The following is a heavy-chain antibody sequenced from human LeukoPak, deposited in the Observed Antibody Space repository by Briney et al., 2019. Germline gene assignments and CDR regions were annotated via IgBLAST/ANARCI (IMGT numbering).Heavy chain of an antibody. Sequence: SETLSLTCTVSGGPISSYYWSWIRQPPGKGLEWIGYIYYSGSTNYNPSLKSRVTISVDTSRNQFSLKLSSVTAADTAVYYCARGRGFWSGYLFDYWGQGTLVTVSS. V-gene: IGHV4-59*12. CDR1: GGPISSYY. CDR3: ARGRGFWSGYLFDY. CDR2: IYYSGST. J-gene: IGHJ4*02. D-gene: IGHD3-3*01.